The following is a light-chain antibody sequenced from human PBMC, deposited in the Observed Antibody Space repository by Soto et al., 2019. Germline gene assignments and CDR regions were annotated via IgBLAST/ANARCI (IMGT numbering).Light chain of an antibody. Sequence: DIHMTQSPSSLSASVGDRVTITCRASQNIFTYLNCNQQRPGQAPKFVIYSATSVQHGVPSRFNGSESGTEFTLTISSLQPEDSATYYCQQSYRTPLTFGQGTNLE. J-gene: IGKJ2*01. V-gene: IGKV1-39*01. CDR2: SAT. CDR1: QNIFTY. CDR3: QQSYRTPLT.